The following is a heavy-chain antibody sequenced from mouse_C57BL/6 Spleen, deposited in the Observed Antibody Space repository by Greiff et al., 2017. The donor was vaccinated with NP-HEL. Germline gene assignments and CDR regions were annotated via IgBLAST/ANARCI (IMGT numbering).Heavy chain of an antibody. Sequence: QVQLQQPGAELVKPGASVKLSCKASGYTFTSYWMHWVKQRPGQGLEWIGMIHPNSGSTNYNEKFKSKATLTVDKSSSTAYMQLSSLTSEDSAVYYCARKGLLGYFDYWGQGTTLTVSS. J-gene: IGHJ2*01. CDR1: GYTFTSYW. D-gene: IGHD1-1*02. V-gene: IGHV1-64*01. CDR3: ARKGLLGYFDY. CDR2: IHPNSGST.